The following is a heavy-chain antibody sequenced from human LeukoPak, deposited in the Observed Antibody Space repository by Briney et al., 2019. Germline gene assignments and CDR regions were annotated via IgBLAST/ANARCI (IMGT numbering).Heavy chain of an antibody. V-gene: IGHV3-7*01. CDR2: IKQDGSEK. CDR1: GFTFSSYW. Sequence: PGGSLRLSCAASGFTFSSYWMSWVRQAPGKGLEWVANIKQDGSEKYYVDSVKGRFTISRDNAKNSLYLQMNSLRAEDTAVYYCARDAAKKGPVLRFLEWRGGRKHYYYYMDVWGKGTTVTVSS. D-gene: IGHD3-3*01. CDR3: ARDAAKKGPVLRFLEWRGGRKHYYYYMDV. J-gene: IGHJ6*03.